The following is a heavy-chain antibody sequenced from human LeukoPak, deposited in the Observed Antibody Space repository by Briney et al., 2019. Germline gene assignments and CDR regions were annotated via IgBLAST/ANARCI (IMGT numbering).Heavy chain of an antibody. CDR3: ARDREDSSSYYYYMDV. J-gene: IGHJ6*03. CDR2: ISSSSSYI. Sequence: PGGSLRLSCAASGFTFSSYSMNWVRQAPGKGLEWVSSISSSSSYIYYADSVKGRFTISRDNAKNSLYLQMNGLRAEDTAVYYCARDREDSSSYYYYMDVWGKGTTVTVSS. CDR1: GFTFSSYS. V-gene: IGHV3-21*01. D-gene: IGHD6-6*01.